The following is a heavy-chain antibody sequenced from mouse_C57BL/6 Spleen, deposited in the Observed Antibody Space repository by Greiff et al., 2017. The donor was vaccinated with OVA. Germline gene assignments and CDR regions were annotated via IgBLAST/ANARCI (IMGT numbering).Heavy chain of an antibody. CDR1: GFTFSDYY. D-gene: IGHD4-1*01. Sequence: EVKLMESEGGLVQPGSSMKLSCTASGFTFSDYYMAWVRQVPEKGLEWVANINYDGSSPYYLDSLTSRFIISRDNAKNILYLQMSSLKSEDTATYYCARETGTGYFDVWGTGTTVTVSS. CDR2: INYDGSSP. CDR3: ARETGTGYFDV. V-gene: IGHV5-16*01. J-gene: IGHJ1*03.